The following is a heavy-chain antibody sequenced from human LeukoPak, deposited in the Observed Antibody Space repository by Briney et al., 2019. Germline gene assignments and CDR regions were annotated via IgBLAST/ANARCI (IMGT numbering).Heavy chain of an antibody. CDR2: ISAYNGNT. V-gene: IGHV1-18*01. CDR3: ARDPATVTMYYYYYYMDV. J-gene: IGHJ6*03. CDR1: GYTFTSYG. D-gene: IGHD4-17*01. Sequence: GASVKVSCKASGYTFTSYGISWVRQAPGQGLEWMGWISAYNGNTNYAQKLQGRVTMTRDTSISTAYMELSRLRSDDTAVYYCARDPATVTMYYYYYYMDVWGKGTTVTVSS.